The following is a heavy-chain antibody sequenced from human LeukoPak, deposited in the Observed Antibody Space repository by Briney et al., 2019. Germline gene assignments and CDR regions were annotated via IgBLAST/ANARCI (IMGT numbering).Heavy chain of an antibody. D-gene: IGHD6-13*01. V-gene: IGHV1-18*04. Sequence: GASVKVSCKASGYTFTGYYMHWVRQAPGQGLEWMGWISAYNGNTNYAQKLQGRVTMTTDTSTSTAYMELRSLRSDDTAVYYCARDQWQQNDAFDIWGQGTLVTVSS. J-gene: IGHJ3*02. CDR1: GYTFTGYY. CDR3: ARDQWQQNDAFDI. CDR2: ISAYNGNT.